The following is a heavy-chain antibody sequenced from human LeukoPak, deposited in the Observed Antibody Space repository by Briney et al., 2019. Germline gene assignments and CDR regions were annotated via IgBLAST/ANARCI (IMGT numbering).Heavy chain of an antibody. V-gene: IGHV3-7*01. D-gene: IGHD6-19*01. CDR2: IKQDGSEK. J-gene: IGHJ6*03. CDR3: ARAVSSDYMDV. CDR1: GFTFSSYW. Sequence: QPGGSLRLSCAASGFTFSSYWMSWVRQAPGKGLEWVANIKQDGSEKYYVDSVKGRFTISRDNAKNSLYLQMNSLRAGDTAVYYCARAVSSDYMDVWGKGTTVTISS.